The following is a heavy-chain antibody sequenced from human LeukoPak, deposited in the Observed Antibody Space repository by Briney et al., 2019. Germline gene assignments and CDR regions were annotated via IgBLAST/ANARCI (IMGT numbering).Heavy chain of an antibody. J-gene: IGHJ5*02. CDR2: IYNSGRS. D-gene: IGHD2-8*02. CDR1: GGSISSGY. CDR3: VGGSGASWFDP. Sequence: KPSETLSLTCSVSGGSISSGYWSWIRQPPGKGLEWIAYIYNSGRSNYNPSLNSRVTISLDTSKNQFSLKLNSVTAADTAVYYCVGGSGASWFDPWGQGTLVTVSS. V-gene: IGHV4-59*01.